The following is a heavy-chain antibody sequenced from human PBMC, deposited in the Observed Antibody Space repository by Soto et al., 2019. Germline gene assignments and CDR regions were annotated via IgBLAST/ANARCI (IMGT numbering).Heavy chain of an antibody. Sequence: LGESLKISCKGSGYSFTSYWIGWVRQMPGKGLEWMGIIYPGDSDTRYSPSFQGQVTISADKSISTAYLQWSSLKASDTAMHYCARPGITGTAYGPFDYWGQGTLVTVSS. V-gene: IGHV5-51*01. CDR2: IYPGDSDT. D-gene: IGHD1-7*01. CDR3: ARPGITGTAYGPFDY. J-gene: IGHJ4*02. CDR1: GYSFTSYW.